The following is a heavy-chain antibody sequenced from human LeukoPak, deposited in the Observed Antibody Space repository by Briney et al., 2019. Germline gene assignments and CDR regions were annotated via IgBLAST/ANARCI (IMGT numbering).Heavy chain of an antibody. J-gene: IGHJ4*02. CDR2: INSDGSST. V-gene: IGHV3-74*01. Sequence: GGSLRLSCAASGFTFSSYWMHWARQAPGKGLVWVSRINSDGSSTSYADSVKGRFTISRDNAKNTLYLQMNSLRAEDTAVYYCARGERRAIYYFDYWGQGTLVTVSS. CDR1: GFTFSSYW. CDR3: ARGERRAIYYFDY.